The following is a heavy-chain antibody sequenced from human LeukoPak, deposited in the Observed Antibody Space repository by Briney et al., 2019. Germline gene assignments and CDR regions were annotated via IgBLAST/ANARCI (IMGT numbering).Heavy chain of an antibody. V-gene: IGHV3-21*01. CDR3: ARGNDYDILTGFRVPYYMDV. CDR2: IIIISYI. Sequence: GGSLRLSCAASGFTFSSYSMYWVRQAPGKGLGWVSSIIIISYIYYADSVKGRFTISRDNAKNSLYLQMNSLRAEDTAVYYCARGNDYDILTGFRVPYYMDVWGKGTTVTISS. CDR1: GFTFSSYS. J-gene: IGHJ6*03. D-gene: IGHD3-9*01.